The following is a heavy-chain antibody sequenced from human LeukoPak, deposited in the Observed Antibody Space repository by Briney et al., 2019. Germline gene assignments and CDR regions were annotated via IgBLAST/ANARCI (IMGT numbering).Heavy chain of an antibody. CDR1: VFTFSSYI. V-gene: IGHV3-21*01. Sequence: GESLRPSCVACVFTFSSYILHWVRQAPGKGLEGISSISSIGRFIYDADSVKGRFPISRDNAKKSVYLQMNSLRAADTAVYYCVREGCEMNMDVWGKGATVTVSS. CDR2: ISSIGRFI. CDR3: VREGCEMNMDV. J-gene: IGHJ6*03. D-gene: IGHD5-24*01.